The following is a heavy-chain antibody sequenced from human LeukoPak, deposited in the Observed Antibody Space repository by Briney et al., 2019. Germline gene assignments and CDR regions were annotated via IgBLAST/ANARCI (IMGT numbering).Heavy chain of an antibody. CDR1: GFTFSSYW. J-gene: IGHJ5*02. CDR3: ARNRMTTVNWFDP. V-gene: IGHV3-74*01. Sequence: GGSLRLSCAASGFTFSSYWMHWVRQAPGKGPVWVSRINSDGSSTSYADSVKGRFTISRDNAKNTLYLQMNSLRAEDTAVYYCARNRMTTVNWFDPWGQGTLVTVSS. D-gene: IGHD4-17*01. CDR2: INSDGSST.